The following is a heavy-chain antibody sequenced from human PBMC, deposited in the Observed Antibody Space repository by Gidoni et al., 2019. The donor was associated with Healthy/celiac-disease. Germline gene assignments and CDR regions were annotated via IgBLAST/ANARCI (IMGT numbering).Heavy chain of an antibody. CDR1: GFTFSSYG. CDR3: AKRHYDSSGLFDY. J-gene: IGHJ4*02. D-gene: IGHD3-22*01. CDR2: ISYDGSNK. Sequence: QVQLVESGGGVVHPGRSLRLSCAASGFTFSSYGMHWVRQAPGKGLEWVAVISYDGSNKYYADSVKGRFTISRDNSKNTLYLQMNSLRAEDTAVYYCAKRHYDSSGLFDYWGQGTLVTVSS. V-gene: IGHV3-30*18.